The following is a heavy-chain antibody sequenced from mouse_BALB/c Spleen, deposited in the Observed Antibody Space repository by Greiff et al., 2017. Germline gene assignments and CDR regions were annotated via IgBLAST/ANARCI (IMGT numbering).Heavy chain of an antibody. D-gene: IGHD1-1*01. CDR3: ARDGSYYYGSSPFAY. CDR2: IWAGGST. V-gene: IGHV2-9*02. J-gene: IGHJ3*01. Sequence: QVQLKESGPGLVAPSQSLSITCTVSGFSLTSYGVHWVRQPPGKGLEWLGVIWAGGSTNYNSALMSRLSISKDNSKSQVFLKMNSLQTDDTAMYYCARDGSYYYGSSPFAYWGQGTLVTVSA. CDR1: GFSLTSYG.